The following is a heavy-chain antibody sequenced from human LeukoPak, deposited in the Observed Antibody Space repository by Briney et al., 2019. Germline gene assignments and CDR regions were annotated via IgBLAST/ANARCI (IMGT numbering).Heavy chain of an antibody. V-gene: IGHV1-2*06. D-gene: IGHD1-26*01. CDR1: GYSFTDYY. J-gene: IGHJ4*02. CDR2: IHPNSGDT. CDR3: ARDYSGSYTH. Sequence: ASVKVSCKASGYSFTDYYIHWVRQAPGQGLEWVGLIHPNSGDTFYAQKFQGRVTMTRDTSINTAYMELDRLTSDDTAVYYCARDYSGSYTHWAQGTLVTVSS.